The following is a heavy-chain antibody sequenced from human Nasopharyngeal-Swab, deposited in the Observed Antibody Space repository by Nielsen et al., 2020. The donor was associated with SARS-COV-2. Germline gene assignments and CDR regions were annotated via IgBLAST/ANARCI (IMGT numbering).Heavy chain of an antibody. CDR1: GFTFNNYN. D-gene: IGHD3-3*01. J-gene: IGHJ6*02. Sequence: GESLQISWAASGFTFNNYNFNWVRQALGKGLEWVSSISSSSSYIYYADSVKGRFTISRDNAKNSLYLQMNSLRAEDTAVYYCARDGLDYDFWSAYFMDVWGQGTTVTVSS. CDR2: ISSSSSYI. CDR3: ARDGLDYDFWSAYFMDV. V-gene: IGHV3-21*01.